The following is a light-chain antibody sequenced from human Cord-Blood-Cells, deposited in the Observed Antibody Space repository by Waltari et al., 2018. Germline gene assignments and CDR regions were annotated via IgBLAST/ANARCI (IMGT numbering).Light chain of an antibody. CDR1: RSDVGSFKL. CDR2: EGS. CDR3: CSYAGSSTFVV. J-gene: IGLJ2*01. Sequence: SALTQPPPVSGSPGQSITISSTGTRSDVGSFKLVSWYHQHPGKAPKLMIYEGSKRPSGVSNRFSGSKSGNTASLTISGLQAEDEADYYCCSYAGSSTFVVFGGGTKLTVL. V-gene: IGLV2-23*01.